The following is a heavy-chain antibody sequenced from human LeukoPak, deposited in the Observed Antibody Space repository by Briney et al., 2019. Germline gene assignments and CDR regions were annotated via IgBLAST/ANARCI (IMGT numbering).Heavy chain of an antibody. D-gene: IGHD6-13*01. Sequence: PSETLSLTCTVSSGSISRYYCSWIRQPPGKGLGWIGDIYYSGSTNYNPSLKKRVTISVDTSKNQFSLKLSSVTAADTAVSYCARGSGSGYSSRWFAQYYYYYYMDVWGKGTTVTVSS. CDR2: IYYSGST. CDR3: ARGSGSGYSSRWFAQYYYYYYMDV. CDR1: SGSISRYY. J-gene: IGHJ6*03. V-gene: IGHV4-59*01.